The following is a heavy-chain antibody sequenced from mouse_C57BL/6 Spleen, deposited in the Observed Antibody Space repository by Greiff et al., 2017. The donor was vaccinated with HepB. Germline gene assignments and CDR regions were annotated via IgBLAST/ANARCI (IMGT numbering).Heavy chain of an antibody. D-gene: IGHD1-1*01. J-gene: IGHJ1*03. CDR3: ARRGYYDVWDFDV. CDR2: IDPSDSYT. CDR1: GYTFTSYW. Sequence: VQLQQPGAELVKPGASVKLSCKASGYTFTSYWMQWVKQRPGQGLEWIGEIDPSDSYTNYNQKFKGKATLTVDTSSSTAYMQLSSLTSEDSAVYYCARRGYYDVWDFDVWGTGTTVTVSS. V-gene: IGHV1-50*01.